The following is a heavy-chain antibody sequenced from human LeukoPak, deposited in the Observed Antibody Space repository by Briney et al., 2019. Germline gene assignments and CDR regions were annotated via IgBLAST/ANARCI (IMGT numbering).Heavy chain of an antibody. CDR2: INPSGGST. Sequence: ASVKVSCKASGYTFTSYYMHWVRQAPGQGLEWMGIINPSGGSTSYAQKFQGRVTMTRDMSTSTVYMELSSLRSEDTAVYYCASQPSRGYCSGGSCYALPDYWGQGTLVTVSS. J-gene: IGHJ4*02. D-gene: IGHD2-15*01. CDR3: ASQPSRGYCSGGSCYALPDY. V-gene: IGHV1-46*01. CDR1: GYTFTSYY.